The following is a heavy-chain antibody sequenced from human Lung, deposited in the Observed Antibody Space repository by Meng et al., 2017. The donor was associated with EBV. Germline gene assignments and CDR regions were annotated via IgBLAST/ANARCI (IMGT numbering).Heavy chain of an antibody. Sequence: VQLQGSGPGLVKPSGTLSLTFDVSGASISRSDLWSWVCQPPGKGLEWIGEIYHSGSTNYNPSLKSRVTISVDTSKNQFSLSLNSVTAADTAVYYCARGGTSSAPFDYWGQETLVTVSS. CDR3: ARGGTSSAPFDY. D-gene: IGHD2-2*01. CDR2: IYHSGST. J-gene: IGHJ4*02. V-gene: IGHV4-4*02. CDR1: GASISRSDL.